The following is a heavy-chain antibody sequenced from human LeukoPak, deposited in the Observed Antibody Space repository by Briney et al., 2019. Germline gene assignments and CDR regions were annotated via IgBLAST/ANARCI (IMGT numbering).Heavy chain of an antibody. CDR1: GYTFTSCG. J-gene: IGHJ3*02. CDR3: ARDPNYYYDSSGYSSNAFDI. V-gene: IGHV1-18*01. CDR2: ISAYNGNT. D-gene: IGHD3-22*01. Sequence: GASVKVSCKASGYTFTSCGISWVRQAPVQGLEWMGWISAYNGNTNYAQRLQGRVTMTTDTSTSTAYMELRSLRSDDTAVYYCARDPNYYYDSSGYSSNAFDIWGQGTMVTVSS.